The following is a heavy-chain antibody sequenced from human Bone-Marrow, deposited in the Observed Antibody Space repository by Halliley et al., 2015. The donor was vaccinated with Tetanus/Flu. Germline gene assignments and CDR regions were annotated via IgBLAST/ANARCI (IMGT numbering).Heavy chain of an antibody. Sequence: TLSLTCTVSGGSISSGGFFWSWIRQLPGKGLEWIGYIYYTGGTYYNSSLKSRVSMSIDTSKNQFSLKLSSVTAADTAIYYCARDLPSGYNNYFDPWGQGSLVTVSS. D-gene: IGHD3-22*01. CDR3: ARDLPSGYNNYFDP. CDR2: IYYTGGT. V-gene: IGHV4-31*03. J-gene: IGHJ5*02. CDR1: GGSISSGGFF.